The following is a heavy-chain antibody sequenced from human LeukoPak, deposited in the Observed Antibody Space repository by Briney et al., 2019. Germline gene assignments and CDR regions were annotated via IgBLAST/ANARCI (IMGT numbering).Heavy chain of an antibody. CDR2: ISSSGSTI. CDR3: ARPSRPYRSTEYFQH. D-gene: IGHD6-13*01. V-gene: IGHV3-48*03. Sequence: PGGSLRLSCAASGFTFSSYEMNWVRQVPGKGLESISYISSSGSTIYYADSVKGRFTISRDNAKNSLYLQMNSLRAEDTAVYYCARPSRPYRSTEYFQHWGQGTLVIVSS. J-gene: IGHJ1*01. CDR1: GFTFSSYE.